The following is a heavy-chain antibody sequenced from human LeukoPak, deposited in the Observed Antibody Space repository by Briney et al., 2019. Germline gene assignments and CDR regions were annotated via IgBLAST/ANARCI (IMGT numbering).Heavy chain of an antibody. V-gene: IGHV3-11*04. CDR3: ARDGGSAWFFRY. CDR2: ISSSGSTK. Sequence: GGSLRLSCAASGFTFSDYYMSWVRQAPGKGLEWVSYISSSGSTKYYPDSVKGRFTISRDNAKNSLSLQMHSLRAEDTAVYYCARDGGSAWFFRYWGQGTLVTVSS. J-gene: IGHJ4*02. CDR1: GFTFSDYY. D-gene: IGHD6-19*01.